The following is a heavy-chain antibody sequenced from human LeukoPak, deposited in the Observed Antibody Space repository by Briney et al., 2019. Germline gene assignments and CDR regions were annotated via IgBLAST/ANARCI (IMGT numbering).Heavy chain of an antibody. V-gene: IGHV1-18*01. CDR2: VSADNGDT. Sequence: ASVKVSCKTSGYSFTNYGVTWVRQAPGQGLEWMGWVSADNGDTYYAQRLQDRVTLTTDTSTKTAYLELRSLTSDDTAVYYCAREGLPYYDFWSGYPNSYYYGMDVWGQGTTVTVSS. D-gene: IGHD3-3*01. J-gene: IGHJ6*02. CDR3: AREGLPYYDFWSGYPNSYYYGMDV. CDR1: GYSFTNYG.